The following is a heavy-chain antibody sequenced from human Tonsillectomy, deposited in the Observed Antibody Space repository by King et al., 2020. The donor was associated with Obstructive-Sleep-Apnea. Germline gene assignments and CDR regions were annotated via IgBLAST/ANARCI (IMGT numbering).Heavy chain of an antibody. CDR1: GFTFSGYN. CDR2: ISSSSSTT. J-gene: IGHJ3*02. V-gene: IGHV3-48*04. CDR3: ARDLVPDAFDI. D-gene: IGHD6-13*01. Sequence: VQLVESGGGLVQPGGSLRLSCAASGFTFSGYNMNWVRQAPGKGLEWVSYISSSSSTTYYADSVKGRFTISRDNAKNSLYLQMNSLRAEDTAVYYCARDLVPDAFDIWGQGTMVTVSS.